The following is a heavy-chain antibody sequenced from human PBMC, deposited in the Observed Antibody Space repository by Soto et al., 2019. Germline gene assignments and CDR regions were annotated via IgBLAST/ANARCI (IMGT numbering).Heavy chain of an antibody. J-gene: IGHJ2*01. CDR2: INHSGST. Sequence: QVQLQQWGAGLLKPSETLSLTCAVYGGSFSAYYWSWIRQPPGKGLEWIGEINHSGSTNYNPSLKSRITISVDTSKNQFSLKLSSVTAADTAVYYCASGSAVNWYFDLWGRGTLVTVSS. V-gene: IGHV4-34*01. D-gene: IGHD3-10*01. CDR3: ASGSAVNWYFDL. CDR1: GGSFSAYY.